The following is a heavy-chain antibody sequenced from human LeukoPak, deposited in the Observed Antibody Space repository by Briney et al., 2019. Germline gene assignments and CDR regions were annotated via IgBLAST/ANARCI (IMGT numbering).Heavy chain of an antibody. J-gene: IGHJ6*03. CDR1: GGSISSYY. CDR2: IYTSGST. CDR3: ATESVVPAARQESYYYYYMDV. Sequence: SETLSLTCTVSGGSISSYYWSWIRQPAGKGLEWIGRIYTSGSTNYNPSLMSRVTMSVDTSKNQFSLKLSSVTAADTAVYYCATESVVPAARQESYYYYYMDVWGKGTTVTVSS. V-gene: IGHV4-4*07. D-gene: IGHD2-2*01.